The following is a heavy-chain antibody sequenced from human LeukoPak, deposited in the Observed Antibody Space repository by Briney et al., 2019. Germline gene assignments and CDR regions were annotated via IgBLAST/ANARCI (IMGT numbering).Heavy chain of an antibody. J-gene: IGHJ4*02. CDR2: ISGSGGST. CDR3: AKQKSFWSGYYTSDY. CDR1: GFTFSSYA. Sequence: PGGSLRLSCAASGFTFSSYAMSWVRQALGKGLEWVSAISGSGGSTYYADSVKGRFTISRDNSKNTLYLQMNSLRAEDTAVYYCAKQKSFWSGYYTSDYWGQGTLVTVSS. V-gene: IGHV3-23*01. D-gene: IGHD3-3*01.